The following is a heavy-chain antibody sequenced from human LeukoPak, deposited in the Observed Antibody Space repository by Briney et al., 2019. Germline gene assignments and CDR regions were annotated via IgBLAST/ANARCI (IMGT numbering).Heavy chain of an antibody. CDR3: ARDRGSYSFDY. D-gene: IGHD1-26*01. V-gene: IGHV3-53*01. CDR1: GFTVRSNY. CDR2: IYSGGST. J-gene: IGHJ4*02. Sequence: GGSLRLSCAASGFTVRSNYMSWVRQAPGKGLEWVSVIYSGGSTYYADSVKGRFTISRDNSKNTLYLQMNSLRAEDTAVHYCARDRGSYSFDYWGQGTLVTVSS.